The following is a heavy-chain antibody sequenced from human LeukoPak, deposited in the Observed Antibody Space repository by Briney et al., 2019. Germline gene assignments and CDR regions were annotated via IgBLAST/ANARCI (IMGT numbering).Heavy chain of an antibody. J-gene: IGHJ6*03. CDR1: GGSISTYF. CDR2: IYYSGST. CDR3: ARSSKTYYMDV. V-gene: IGHV4-59*13. Sequence: PETLSLTCTVSGGSISTYFWTWIRQPPGKGLEWVGYIYYSGSTHYNSSLKSRVSISIDTSNNQFSLQLNSVTAADTAVYYCARSSKTYYMDVWGRGTTVTVSS.